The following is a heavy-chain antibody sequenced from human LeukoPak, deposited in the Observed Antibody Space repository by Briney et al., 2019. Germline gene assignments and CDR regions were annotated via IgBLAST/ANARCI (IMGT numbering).Heavy chain of an antibody. CDR2: IKQDGSEK. D-gene: IGHD2-2*02. Sequence: PGGSLRLSCAASGFTFSSYWMSWVRQAPGKGLEWVANIKQDGSEKYYVGSVRGRFTISRDNAKNSLDLRMSSLRAEDTAVYYCAREGGGYCSGATCYKAFDIWGQGTMVTVSS. V-gene: IGHV3-7*01. CDR1: GFTFSSYW. J-gene: IGHJ3*02. CDR3: AREGGGYCSGATCYKAFDI.